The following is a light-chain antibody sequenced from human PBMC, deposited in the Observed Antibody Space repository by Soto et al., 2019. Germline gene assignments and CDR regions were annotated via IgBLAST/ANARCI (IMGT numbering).Light chain of an antibody. J-gene: IGKJ4*01. V-gene: IGKV1-27*01. CDR3: QKYDDAPLS. CDR2: AAS. Sequence: DIQMTQSPSTLSASVGDRVTITCRASRGIGHYLAWYQQKPGKVPSFLIYAASTLQSGVSSRFSGSRSGTDFTLTISSLQPGDVATYYCQKYDDAPLSFGGGTKVDIK. CDR1: RGIGHY.